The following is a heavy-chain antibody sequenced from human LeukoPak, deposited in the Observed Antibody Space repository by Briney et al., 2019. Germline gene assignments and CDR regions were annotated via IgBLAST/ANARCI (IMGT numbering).Heavy chain of an antibody. CDR2: INTDGSST. V-gene: IGHV3-74*01. CDR1: GFTFSSYW. D-gene: IGHD6-6*01. J-gene: IGHJ5*02. CDR3: ARPRAKREAGWFDP. Sequence: GGSLRLSCAASGFTFSSYWMHWVRQAPGKGLVWVSRINTDGSSTSYADSVKGRFTISRDNAKNTLYLQMNSLRAEDTAVYYCARPRAKREAGWFDPWGQGTLVTVSS.